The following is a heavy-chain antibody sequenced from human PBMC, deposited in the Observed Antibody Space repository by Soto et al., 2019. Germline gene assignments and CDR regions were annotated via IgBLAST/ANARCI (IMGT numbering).Heavy chain of an antibody. CDR3: AAARNWGRYYYDYGMDV. V-gene: IGHV1-58*01. Sequence: SVKVSCTAFGFSFSSSALGWVRQARGQRLEWIGWIVVGSGNTNYAQKFQERVTITRDMSTSTAYMELSSLRSEDTAVYYCAAARNWGRYYYDYGMDVWGQGTTATVSS. CDR2: IVVGSGNT. CDR1: GFSFSSSA. D-gene: IGHD3-16*01. J-gene: IGHJ6*02.